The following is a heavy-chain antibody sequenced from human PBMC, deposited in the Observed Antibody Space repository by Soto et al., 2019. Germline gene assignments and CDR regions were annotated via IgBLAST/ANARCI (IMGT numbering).Heavy chain of an antibody. CDR1: GFTFSSYW. CDR2: INSDGSST. D-gene: IGHD3-22*01. J-gene: IGHJ3*02. Sequence: PGGSLRLSCAASGFTFSSYWMHWFRQAPGKGLVWVSRINSDGSSTSYADSVKGRFTISRDNAKNTLYLQMNSLRAEDTAVYYCARVARWLYDAFDIWGQGTMVTVSS. V-gene: IGHV3-74*01. CDR3: ARVARWLYDAFDI.